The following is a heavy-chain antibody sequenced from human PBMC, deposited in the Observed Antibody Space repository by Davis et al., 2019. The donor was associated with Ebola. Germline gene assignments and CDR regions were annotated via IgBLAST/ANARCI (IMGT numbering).Heavy chain of an antibody. J-gene: IGHJ4*02. D-gene: IGHD4-23*01. CDR3: TRGNGGNSDDY. Sequence: GESLKISCAASGFTFSGSAMHWVRQASGKGLEWVGRIRSKANSYATAYAASVKGRFTISRDDPKNTAYLQMNSLKTEDTAVYYCTRGNGGNSDDYWGQGTLVTVSS. V-gene: IGHV3-73*01. CDR2: IRSKANSYAT. CDR1: GFTFSGSA.